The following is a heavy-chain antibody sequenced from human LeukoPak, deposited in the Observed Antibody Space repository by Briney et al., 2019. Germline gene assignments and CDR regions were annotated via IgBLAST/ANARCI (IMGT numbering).Heavy chain of an antibody. CDR2: IYTSGST. J-gene: IGHJ6*03. Sequence: SETLSLTCSVSGGSISSGSYYWSWIRQPAGKGLEWIGRIYTSGSTNYNPSLKSRVTISVDTSKNQFSLKLSPVTAADTAVYYCARTVKRYYHYYYMDVWGKGTTVTVSS. D-gene: IGHD1-1*01. CDR1: GGSISSGSYY. V-gene: IGHV4-61*02. CDR3: ARTVKRYYHYYYMDV.